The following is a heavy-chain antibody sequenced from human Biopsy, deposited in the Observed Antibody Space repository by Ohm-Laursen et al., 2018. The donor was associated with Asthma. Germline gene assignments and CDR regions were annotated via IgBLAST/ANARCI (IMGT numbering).Heavy chain of an antibody. V-gene: IGHV4-31*03. Sequence: TLSLTCIVSGDSITSGGCCWNWIRQHPGKGLEWIGYIHHSGTSYFNPSLKSRVSLSRDTSKNQFSLRLSSVTAADTAMYYCARIPRRSGSYFVDYWGQGTLVTVSS. CDR3: ARIPRRSGSYFVDY. D-gene: IGHD3-22*01. CDR2: IHHSGTS. CDR1: GDSITSGGCC. J-gene: IGHJ4*02.